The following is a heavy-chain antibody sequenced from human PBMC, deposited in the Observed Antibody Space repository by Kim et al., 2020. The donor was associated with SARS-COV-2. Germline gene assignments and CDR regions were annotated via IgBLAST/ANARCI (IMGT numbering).Heavy chain of an antibody. Sequence: GGSLRLSRAASGFTFGDYAMHWVRQGPGKGLEWVSVISWNSGNIGYADSVKGRFTISRDNAKNSLYLQMNSLRAEDTALYYCARGYGSGSHTPFDYWGQGTLVTVSS. J-gene: IGHJ4*02. V-gene: IGHV3-9*01. CDR3: ARGYGSGSHTPFDY. CDR1: GFTFGDYA. CDR2: ISWNSGNI. D-gene: IGHD3-10*01.